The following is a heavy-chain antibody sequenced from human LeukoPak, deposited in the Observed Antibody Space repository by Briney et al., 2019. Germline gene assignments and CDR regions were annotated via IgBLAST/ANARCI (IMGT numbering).Heavy chain of an antibody. CDR3: ARVHWELGFDY. Sequence: GGSLRLSCAASGFTFDDYAMHWVRQAPGKGLEWVSGISWNSGSIGYADSVKGRFTISRDNAKNSLYLQMNSLRAEDTAVYYCARVHWELGFDYWGQGTLVTVSS. CDR1: GFTFDDYA. D-gene: IGHD1-26*01. V-gene: IGHV3-9*01. CDR2: ISWNSGSI. J-gene: IGHJ4*02.